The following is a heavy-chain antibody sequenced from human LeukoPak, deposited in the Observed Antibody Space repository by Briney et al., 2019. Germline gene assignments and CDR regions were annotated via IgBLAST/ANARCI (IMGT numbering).Heavy chain of an antibody. CDR3: ARVPYCSGGSCLLRGYYFDF. Sequence: SVKVSCKASGGTFSSYAISWVRQAPGQGLEWMGGVIPIFGTANYAQKFQGRVTITADESTSTAYMELSSLRSEDTAVYYCARVPYCSGGSCLLRGYYFDFWGQGTLVTVSS. D-gene: IGHD2-15*01. CDR1: GGTFSSYA. CDR2: VIPIFGTA. J-gene: IGHJ4*02. V-gene: IGHV1-69*01.